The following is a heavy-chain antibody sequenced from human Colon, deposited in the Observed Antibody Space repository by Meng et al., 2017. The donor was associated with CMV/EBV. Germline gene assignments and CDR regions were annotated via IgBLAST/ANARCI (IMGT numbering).Heavy chain of an antibody. D-gene: IGHD3-22*01. Sequence: LNIYAIKWVRQAPGKGLEGVSGISGSGDATYYADSVGGRFTTSRDNSKNMVYLLLNSLRPEDTAVYYCAKPHEDYYYDSRGGYGMDVWGQGTTVTVSS. V-gene: IGHV3-23*01. CDR1: LNIYA. CDR2: ISGSGDAT. J-gene: IGHJ6*02. CDR3: AKPHEDYYYDSRGGYGMDV.